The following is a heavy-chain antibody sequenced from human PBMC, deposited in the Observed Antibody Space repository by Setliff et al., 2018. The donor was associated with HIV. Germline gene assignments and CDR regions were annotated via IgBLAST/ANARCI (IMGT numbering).Heavy chain of an antibody. CDR1: GGRFSNYG. V-gene: IGHV1-69*13. Sequence: SVKVSCKASGGRFSNYGISWVRQAPGQGLERMGGIIPIFGTTNYAQMFQGRVTMTADESTSTAYMELSSLRSEDTAVYYCARAVVPTYYDVLTGYVYYMDVWGKGTTVTVSS. CDR3: ARAVVPTYYDVLTGYVYYMDV. J-gene: IGHJ6*03. CDR2: IIPIFGTT. D-gene: IGHD3-9*01.